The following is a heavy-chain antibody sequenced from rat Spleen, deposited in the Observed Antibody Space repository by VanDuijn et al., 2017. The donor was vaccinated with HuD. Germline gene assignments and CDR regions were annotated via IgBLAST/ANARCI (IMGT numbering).Heavy chain of an antibody. V-gene: IGHV5S13*01. Sequence: EVQLVESGGGLVRPGRSLKLSCAASGFTFSNYDMAWIRQAPTKGLEWFASISTGGGNTSYRDSVKGRFTISRDNAKNTQYLQMDRLRSEDTATYYCARHAVRRPTDWYFDFWGPGTMVTVSS. CDR1: GFTFSNYD. CDR2: ISTGGGNT. CDR3: ARHAVRRPTDWYFDF. J-gene: IGHJ1*01. D-gene: IGHD1-11*01.